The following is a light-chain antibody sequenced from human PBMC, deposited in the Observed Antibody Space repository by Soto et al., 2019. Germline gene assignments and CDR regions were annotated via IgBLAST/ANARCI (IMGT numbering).Light chain of an antibody. CDR2: AAS. Sequence: DIQMTQSPSSLSASIGDRVTITCRANQGISNYLAWHQQKPGKAPKVLIYAASTLHSGVPSRFSGSGSGTDFTLTISSLQPEDVSTYYCQKYNSAPEAFGPGTKVDIK. V-gene: IGKV1-27*01. CDR3: QKYNSAPEA. CDR1: QGISNY. J-gene: IGKJ3*01.